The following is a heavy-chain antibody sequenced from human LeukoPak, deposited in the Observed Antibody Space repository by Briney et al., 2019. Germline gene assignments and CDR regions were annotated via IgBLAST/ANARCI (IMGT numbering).Heavy chain of an antibody. V-gene: IGHV3-30*03. Sequence: TGGSLRLSCAPSGFTFSSHGMHWVRQAPGKGLEWVATISNDGSRKYYAHSVEGRFTISRDNSKNTLYLQMDSLRAEDTAVYYCARDRAWNYFDYWGQGTLVTVSS. CDR2: ISNDGSRK. D-gene: IGHD3-3*01. J-gene: IGHJ4*02. CDR1: GFTFSSHG. CDR3: ARDRAWNYFDY.